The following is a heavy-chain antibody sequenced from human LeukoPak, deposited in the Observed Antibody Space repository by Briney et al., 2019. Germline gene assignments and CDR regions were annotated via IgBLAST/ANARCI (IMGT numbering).Heavy chain of an antibody. D-gene: IGHD5-12*01. Sequence: GGSLRLFCAASEFSVGSNYMTWVRQAPGKGLEWVSLSGGSTYYADSVKGRFTISRDNSKNTLYLQMNSLRAEDTAVYYCARGPSGYHNTGGQGTLVTVSS. V-gene: IGHV3-66*01. CDR3: ARGPSGYHNT. J-gene: IGHJ4*02. CDR2: SGGST. CDR1: EFSVGSNY.